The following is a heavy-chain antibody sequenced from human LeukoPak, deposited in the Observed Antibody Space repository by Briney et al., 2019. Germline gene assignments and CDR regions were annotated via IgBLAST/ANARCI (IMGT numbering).Heavy chain of an antibody. CDR3: ARQNPIAVAGFDY. D-gene: IGHD6-19*01. CDR1: GYSFTTYW. V-gene: IGHV5-51*01. Sequence: GESLKISCEGSGYSFTTYWIGWERQMPGKGLEWMGIIYPADSDTRYSPSFQGQVTISADKSISTAYLQWSSLKASDTAMYYCARQNPIAVAGFDYWGQGTLVTVSS. CDR2: IYPADSDT. J-gene: IGHJ4*02.